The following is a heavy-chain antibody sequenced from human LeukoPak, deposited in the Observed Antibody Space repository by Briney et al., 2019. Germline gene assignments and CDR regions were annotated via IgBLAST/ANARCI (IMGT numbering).Heavy chain of an antibody. CDR1: GLTFSSHW. Sequence: GGSLRLSCAASGLTFSSHWMHWVRQAPGKGLEWVSAISGSGGSTYYADSVKGRFTISRDNSKNTLYLQMNSLRAEDTAVYYCAKVQQWLKNWFDPWGQGTLVTVSS. J-gene: IGHJ5*02. CDR3: AKVQQWLKNWFDP. V-gene: IGHV3-23*01. CDR2: ISGSGGST. D-gene: IGHD6-19*01.